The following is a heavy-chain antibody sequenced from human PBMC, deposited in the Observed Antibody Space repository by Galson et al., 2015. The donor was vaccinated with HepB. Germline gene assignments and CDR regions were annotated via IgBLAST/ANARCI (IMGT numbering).Heavy chain of an antibody. V-gene: IGHV3-7*03. J-gene: IGHJ1*01. D-gene: IGHD1-26*01. Sequence: SLRLSCAASGFTFSTYWMNWVRQAPGKGLEWVANTKEDGSERNFVDSVKGRFTISRDNAKNSVYLEMNSLRAEDTALYYCARSLNIVGAFSHYQSWGQSTLVTVSS. CDR3: ARSLNIVGAFSHYQS. CDR1: GFTFSTYW. CDR2: TKEDGSER.